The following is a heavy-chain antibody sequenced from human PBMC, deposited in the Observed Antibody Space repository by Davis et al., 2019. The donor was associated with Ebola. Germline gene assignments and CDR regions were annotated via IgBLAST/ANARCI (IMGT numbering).Heavy chain of an antibody. CDR3: AKVPLTYTVTTTGYFDN. J-gene: IGHJ4*02. CDR1: GFVFRNYV. V-gene: IGHV3-23*01. CDR2: LGTSADT. D-gene: IGHD4-17*01. Sequence: GESLKISCAASGFVFRNYVMSWVRQAPEKRLEWVSTLGTSADTYYADSVQGRFTISRDNSKNTLYLQMNSLRAEDTAVYYCAKVPLTYTVTTTGYFDNWGQGTLVTVSS.